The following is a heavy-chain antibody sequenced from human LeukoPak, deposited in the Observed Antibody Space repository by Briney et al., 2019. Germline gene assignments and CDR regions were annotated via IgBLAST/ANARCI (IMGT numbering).Heavy chain of an antibody. V-gene: IGHV4-39*07. Sequence: PSETLSLTCTVSGGSISSSSYYWGWIRQPPGKGLEWIGSIYYSGSTYYNPSLKSRITISVDTSKNQFSLKLRSVTAADTAVYYCASGEGVVPAAISSLRYYYYYMDVWGKGTTVTVSS. CDR3: ASGEGVVPAAISSLRYYYYYMDV. CDR2: IYYSGST. J-gene: IGHJ6*03. D-gene: IGHD2-2*02. CDR1: GGSISSSSYY.